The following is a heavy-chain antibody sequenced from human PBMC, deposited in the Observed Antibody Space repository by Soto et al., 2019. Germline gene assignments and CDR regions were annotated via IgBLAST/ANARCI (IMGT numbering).Heavy chain of an antibody. Sequence: GGFLRLSCAASGFTFSNYGMSWVRQAPGKGLEWVSAISGSGGNTYYADSVKGRFTISRDNSKNTLYLQMYSLRAEDTAVYYCAKHIVVAQWYFDYWGQGALVTVSS. J-gene: IGHJ4*02. CDR3: AKHIVVAQWYFDY. CDR2: ISGSGGNT. D-gene: IGHD2-21*01. CDR1: GFTFSNYG. V-gene: IGHV3-23*01.